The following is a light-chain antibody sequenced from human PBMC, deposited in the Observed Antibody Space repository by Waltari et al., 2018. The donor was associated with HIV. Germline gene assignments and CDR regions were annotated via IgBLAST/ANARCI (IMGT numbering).Light chain of an antibody. J-gene: IGKJ3*01. CDR3: QQTYTNPLT. V-gene: IGKV1-39*01. CDR1: QTVSTK. Sequence: DIQMTQSPSSLSASVGDRVTITCRASQTVSTKLHWYQQKPGKAPKVLIYDVFNLQSGVPSRFSGSGSETEFTHTISSLQPDDFASYFCQQTYTNPLTFGPGTKVDVK. CDR2: DVF.